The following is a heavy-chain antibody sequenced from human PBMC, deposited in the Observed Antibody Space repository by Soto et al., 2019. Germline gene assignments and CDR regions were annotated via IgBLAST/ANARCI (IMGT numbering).Heavy chain of an antibody. CDR1: GYTFTSYA. Sequence: ASVKVSCKASGYTFTSYAMHWVRQAPGQRLEWMGWINAGNGNTKYSQKFQGRVTITRDTSASTAYMELSSLRSEDTAVYYCAREGYCSGGSCYHSWHYFDYWGQGTLVTVS. J-gene: IGHJ4*02. D-gene: IGHD2-15*01. CDR3: AREGYCSGGSCYHSWHYFDY. V-gene: IGHV1-3*01. CDR2: INAGNGNT.